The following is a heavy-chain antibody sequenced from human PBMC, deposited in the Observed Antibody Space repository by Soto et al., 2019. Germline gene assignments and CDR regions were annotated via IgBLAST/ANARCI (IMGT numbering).Heavy chain of an antibody. Sequence: GGSLRLSCAASGFTFSNYNMHWVRQAPGKGLEWVSSISSSSSYIYYADSVKGRFTISRDNAKNSLYLQMNSLRAEDTAVYYCARGVSPSSIYYYYYLDVWGKGTTVTVSS. CDR2: ISSSSSYI. D-gene: IGHD6-13*01. CDR1: GFTFSNYN. CDR3: ARGVSPSSIYYYYYLDV. V-gene: IGHV3-21*01. J-gene: IGHJ6*03.